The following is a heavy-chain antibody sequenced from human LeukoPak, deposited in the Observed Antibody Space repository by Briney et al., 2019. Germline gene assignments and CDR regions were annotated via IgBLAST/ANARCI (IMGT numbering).Heavy chain of an antibody. Sequence: GESLKSSCRGSGYSFTTYWIGWVRQMPGKGLEWMGIIYPGDSDTRYSPSFQGQVTMSADKSISTAYLQWSSLKASDTAMYYCARLMGYCSGGSCPEWFDPWGQGTLVTVSS. CDR3: ARLMGYCSGGSCPEWFDP. D-gene: IGHD2-15*01. CDR1: GYSFTTYW. CDR2: IYPGDSDT. J-gene: IGHJ5*02. V-gene: IGHV5-51*01.